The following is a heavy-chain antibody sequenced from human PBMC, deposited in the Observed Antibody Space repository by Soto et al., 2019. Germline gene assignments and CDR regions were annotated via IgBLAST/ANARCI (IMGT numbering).Heavy chain of an antibody. CDR3: ARGGVPDYYGSGIFGY. CDR2: ISGSGGST. Sequence: LRLSCAASGFTFSSYAMSWVRQAPGKGLEWVSAISGSGGSTYYADSVKGRFTISRDNSKNTLYLQMNSLRAEDTAVYYCARGGVPDYYGSGIFGYWGQGTLVTVSS. V-gene: IGHV3-23*01. D-gene: IGHD3-10*01. J-gene: IGHJ4*02. CDR1: GFTFSSYA.